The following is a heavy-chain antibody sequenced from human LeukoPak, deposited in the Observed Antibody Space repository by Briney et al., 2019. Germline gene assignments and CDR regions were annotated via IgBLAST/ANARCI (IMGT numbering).Heavy chain of an antibody. CDR3: ARPPMKSSLRVWFDP. V-gene: IGHV1-2*06. CDR2: INPNSGGT. Sequence: ASVKVSCKTSGYTFTGYYVHWVRQAPGQGLEWMGRINPNSGGTNYAQKFQGRVTMTRDTSISTAYMELSRLRSDDTAVYYCARPPMKSSLRVWFDPWGQGTLVTVSS. CDR1: GYTFTGYY. J-gene: IGHJ5*02.